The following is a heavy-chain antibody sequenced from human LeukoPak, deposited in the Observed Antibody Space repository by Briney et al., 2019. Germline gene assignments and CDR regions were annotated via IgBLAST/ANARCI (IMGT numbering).Heavy chain of an antibody. CDR3: ARGGVAGLDY. D-gene: IGHD6-19*01. J-gene: IGHJ4*02. Sequence: SETLSLNCAVYGGSFSGYYWSWIRQPPGKGLEWIGEINHSGSTNYNPSLKSRVTISVDTSKNQFSLKLSSVTAADTAVYYCARGGVAGLDYWGQGTLVTVSS. V-gene: IGHV4-34*01. CDR1: GGSFSGYY. CDR2: INHSGST.